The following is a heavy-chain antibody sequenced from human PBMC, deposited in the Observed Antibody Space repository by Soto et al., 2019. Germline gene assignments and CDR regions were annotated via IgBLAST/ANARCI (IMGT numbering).Heavy chain of an antibody. V-gene: IGHV1-69*06. CDR1: GGTFSSYA. CDR2: IIPIFGTA. CDR3: ARDVRQQQLVRAYYYYGMDV. D-gene: IGHD6-13*01. Sequence: QVQLVQSGAEVKKPGSSVKVSCKASGGTFSSYAISWVRQAPGQGLEWMGGIIPIFGTANYAHKFQGRGTITEDKSTSTAYMELSSLRSEDTAVYYCARDVRQQQLVRAYYYYGMDVWGQGTTVTVSS. J-gene: IGHJ6*02.